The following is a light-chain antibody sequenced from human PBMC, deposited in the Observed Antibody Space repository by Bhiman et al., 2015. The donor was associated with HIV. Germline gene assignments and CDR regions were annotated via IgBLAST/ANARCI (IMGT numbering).Light chain of an antibody. J-gene: IGLJ1*01. CDR2: EVS. CDR1: SSDVGGYTY. V-gene: IGLV2-14*01. CDR3: SSYTSSSTFV. Sequence: QSALTQPASVSGSPGQSITISCIGTSSDVGGYTYVSWYQHHPGKAPKVMIYEVSKRPSGISNRFSGSKSGNTASLTISGLRAEDEADYYCSSYTSSSTFVFGTGTKVTVL.